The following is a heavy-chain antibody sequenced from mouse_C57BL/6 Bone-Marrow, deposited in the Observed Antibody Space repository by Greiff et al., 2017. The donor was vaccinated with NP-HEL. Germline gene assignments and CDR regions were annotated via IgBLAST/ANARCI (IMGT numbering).Heavy chain of an antibody. V-gene: IGHV1-52*01. CDR1: GYTFTSYW. CDR3: ARWDYGSSPFWYFDV. CDR2: IDPSDSET. D-gene: IGHD1-1*01. J-gene: IGHJ1*03. Sequence: QVQLKQSGAELVRPGSSVKLSCKASGYTFTSYWMHWVKQRPIQGLEWIGNIDPSDSETHYNQKFKDKATLTVDKSSSTAYMQLSSLTSEDSAVYYCARWDYGSSPFWYFDVWGTGTTVTVSS.